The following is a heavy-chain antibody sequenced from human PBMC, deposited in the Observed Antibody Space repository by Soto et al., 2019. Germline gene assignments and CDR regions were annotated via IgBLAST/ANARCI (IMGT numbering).Heavy chain of an antibody. CDR2: IWYDGSNK. CDR1: GCTFSSYG. J-gene: IGHJ4*02. V-gene: IGHV3-33*01. D-gene: IGHD5-12*01. CDR3: ARGPRWLQSLYYFDY. Sequence: QVQLVESGGGVVQPGRSLRLSCAASGCTFSSYGMHWVRQAPGKGLEWVAVIWYDGSNKYYADSVKGRFTISRDNSKNTLYLQMNSLRAEDTAVYYCARGPRWLQSLYYFDYWGQGTLVTVSS.